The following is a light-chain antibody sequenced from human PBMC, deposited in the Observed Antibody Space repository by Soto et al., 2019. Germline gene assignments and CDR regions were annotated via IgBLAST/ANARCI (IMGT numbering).Light chain of an antibody. CDR3: QQFRSFPIT. CDR2: FAS. Sequence: DIQMTQSPSSLSASVGDRVTITCRASQDIGSHLAWYQQKPEKAPKSLIYFASTLQSGVPSRFSASGSGTDFTLTISSLQSEDFATYYCQQFRSFPITCGGGTRLEIK. CDR1: QDIGSH. J-gene: IGKJ5*01. V-gene: IGKV1D-16*01.